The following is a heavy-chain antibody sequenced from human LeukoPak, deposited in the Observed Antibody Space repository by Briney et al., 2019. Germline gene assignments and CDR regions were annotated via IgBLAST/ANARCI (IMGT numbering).Heavy chain of an antibody. CDR1: GFTFSNYV. CDR2: ISDNGGNT. CDR3: ARRGSYFPFDY. J-gene: IGHJ4*02. D-gene: IGHD3-10*01. V-gene: IGHV3-23*01. Sequence: GGSLRLSCAASGFTFSNYVMSWVRQAPGKGLEWVSTISDNGGNTYYADSVKGRFTISRDNSKNTLYLQMYSLRVEDTAVYYCARRGSYFPFDYWGQGTLATVSS.